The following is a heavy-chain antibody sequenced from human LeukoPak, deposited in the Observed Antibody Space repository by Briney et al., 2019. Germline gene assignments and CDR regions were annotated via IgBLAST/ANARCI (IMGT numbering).Heavy chain of an antibody. D-gene: IGHD3-10*01. CDR1: GGTFSSYA. CDR2: IIPIFGTA. CDR3: ASLRGAIEGISDY. Sequence: SVKVSCKASGGTFSSYAISWVRQAPGQGLEWMGGIIPIFGTANYAQKFQGRVTITADKSTSTAYMELSSLRSEDTAVYYCASLRGAIEGISDYWGQGTLVTVSS. V-gene: IGHV1-69*06. J-gene: IGHJ4*02.